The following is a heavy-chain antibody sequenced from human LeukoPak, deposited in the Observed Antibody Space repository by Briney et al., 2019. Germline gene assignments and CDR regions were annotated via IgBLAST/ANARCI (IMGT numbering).Heavy chain of an antibody. CDR1: GFTFSSYS. V-gene: IGHV3-48*04. CDR3: ARGMYYYDSSGYYYLDY. D-gene: IGHD3-22*01. Sequence: GGSLRLSCAASGFTFSSYSMNWVRQAPGKGLEWVSYISSSSSTIYYADSVKGRFTISRDNAKNSLYLQMNSLRAEDTALYYCARGMYYYDSSGYYYLDYWGQGTLVTVSS. CDR2: ISSSSSTI. J-gene: IGHJ4*02.